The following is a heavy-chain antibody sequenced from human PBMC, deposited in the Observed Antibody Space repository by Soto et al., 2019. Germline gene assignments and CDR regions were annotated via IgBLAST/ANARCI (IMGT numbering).Heavy chain of an antibody. Sequence: QVTLKESGPVLVKPTETLTLTCTVSGFSLSNARMGVSWIRQPPGKALEWLAHIFSNDKKSYSTSLKSRLTISKDTSKSQVVLTMTNMDPVDTATYYCARIRGRTTVDYWGQGTLVTVSS. CDR1: GFSLSNARMG. CDR2: IFSNDKK. D-gene: IGHD1-1*01. V-gene: IGHV2-26*01. CDR3: ARIRGRTTVDY. J-gene: IGHJ4*02.